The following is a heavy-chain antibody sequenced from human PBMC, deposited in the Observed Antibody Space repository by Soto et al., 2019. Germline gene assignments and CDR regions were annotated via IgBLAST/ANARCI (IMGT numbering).Heavy chain of an antibody. CDR3: GRLVGNSWIDY. Sequence: SQTLSLTCAISGDSVSSNRATWNWVRQSPSRGLEWLGRTYYRSRWFHDYAVSLNGRGTINPDTSQNQFSLHLTSVTPEDTAVYYCGRLVGNSWIDYWGQGTLVTVSS. D-gene: IGHD6-13*01. CDR2: TYYRSRWFH. J-gene: IGHJ4*02. V-gene: IGHV6-1*01. CDR1: GDSVSSNRAT.